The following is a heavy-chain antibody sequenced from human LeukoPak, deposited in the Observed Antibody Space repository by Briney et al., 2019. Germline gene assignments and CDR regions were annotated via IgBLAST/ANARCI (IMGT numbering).Heavy chain of an antibody. CDR1: GGSISSYY. V-gene: IGHV4-59*12. Sequence: SETLSLTCTVSGGSISSYYWSWIRQPPGKGLEWIGYIYCSGSTNYNPSLKSRVTISVDTSKNQFSLKLSSVTAADTAVYYCARGSSKRTDAFDIWGQGTMVTVSS. CDR2: IYCSGST. D-gene: IGHD1-1*01. J-gene: IGHJ3*02. CDR3: ARGSSKRTDAFDI.